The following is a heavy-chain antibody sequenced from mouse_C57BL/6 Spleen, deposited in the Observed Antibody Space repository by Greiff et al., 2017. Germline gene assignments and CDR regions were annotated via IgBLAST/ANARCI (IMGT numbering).Heavy chain of an antibody. CDR2: IDPENGDT. Sequence: EVQLQQSGAELVRPGASVKLSCTASGFNIKDDYMHWVKQRPEQGLEWIGWIDPENGDTEYASKFQGKATITAATSSSTAYLQLSSLTSEDTAVYYGTASYCGTSWFAYWGQGTLVTVSA. CDR3: TASYCGTSWFAY. CDR1: GFNIKDDY. J-gene: IGHJ3*01. V-gene: IGHV14-4*01. D-gene: IGHD2-1*01.